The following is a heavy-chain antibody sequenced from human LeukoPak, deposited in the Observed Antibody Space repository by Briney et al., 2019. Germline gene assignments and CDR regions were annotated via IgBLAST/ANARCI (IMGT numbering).Heavy chain of an antibody. D-gene: IGHD3-9*01. CDR3: ARSYYDILTGVINWFDP. Sequence: ASVKVSCKASGYTFTAYYIHWVRQAPGQGLEWMGWINPNSGGTNYAQKFQGRVTMTRDTSISTAYMELSRLRSDDTAVYYCARSYYDILTGVINWFDPWGQGTLVTVSS. CDR2: INPNSGGT. V-gene: IGHV1-2*02. CDR1: GYTFTAYY. J-gene: IGHJ5*02.